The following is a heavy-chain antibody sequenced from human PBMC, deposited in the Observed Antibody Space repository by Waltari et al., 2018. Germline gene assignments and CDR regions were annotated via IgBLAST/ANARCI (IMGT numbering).Heavy chain of an antibody. J-gene: IGHJ4*02. CDR1: GYTFTDYS. CDR3: HIAVAVPPFFDY. V-gene: IGHV1-69-2*01. Sequence: EVQLVQSGAEVKKPGATVKISCKASGYTFTDYSMHLVEQAPGKGLEWMGRVDPEDGETIYAEKFQGRVTITADTSTDTAYMELSSLRSEDTAVYYCHIAVAVPPFFDYWGQGTLVTVSS. CDR2: VDPEDGET. D-gene: IGHD6-19*01.